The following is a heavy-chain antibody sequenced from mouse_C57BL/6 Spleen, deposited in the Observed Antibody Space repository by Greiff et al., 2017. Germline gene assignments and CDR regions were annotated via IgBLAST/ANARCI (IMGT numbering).Heavy chain of an antibody. CDR1: GYAFSSYW. J-gene: IGHJ1*03. D-gene: IGHD1-1*01. CDR3: ARIPTGPTVVDGYFEV. V-gene: IGHV1-80*01. Sequence: VQLQQSGAELVKPGASVKISCKASGYAFSSYWMNWVKQRPGKGLEWIGQIYPGDGATNYNGKFKGKATLAADKSASTAYMQLSSLTAEDSAVYFCARIPTGPTVVDGYFEVWGTGTTVTVSS. CDR2: IYPGDGAT.